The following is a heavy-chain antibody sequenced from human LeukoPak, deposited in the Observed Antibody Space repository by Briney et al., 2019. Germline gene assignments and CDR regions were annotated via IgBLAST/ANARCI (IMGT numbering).Heavy chain of an antibody. D-gene: IGHD2-2*01. J-gene: IGHJ4*02. CDR2: ISSASGSI. V-gene: IGHV3-48*04. CDR1: GFTFSSYS. Sequence: AGGSLRLSCAASGFTFSSYSMNWVRQAPGKGLEWVSYISSASGSIYCADSVKGRFTISRDNAKNSLFLQMNSLRAEDTAVYYCARLPAYCSSTSCYYDYWGQGTLVTVSS. CDR3: ARLPAYCSSTSCYYDY.